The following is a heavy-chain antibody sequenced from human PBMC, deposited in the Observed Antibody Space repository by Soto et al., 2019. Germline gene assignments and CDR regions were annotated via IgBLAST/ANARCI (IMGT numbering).Heavy chain of an antibody. CDR2: IHYNGNT. J-gene: IGHJ6*02. D-gene: IGHD5-18*01. Sequence: SATLSLTCTVSGDSIRSDSWRWIRQPPGKGLEWIGNIHYNGNTKYNPSLKSRVTMSVDTSKNQFSLKLISVTAADTAVYYCARASPVVTDVWGQGTTIT. V-gene: IGHV4-59*01. CDR3: ARASPVVTDV. CDR1: GDSIRSDS.